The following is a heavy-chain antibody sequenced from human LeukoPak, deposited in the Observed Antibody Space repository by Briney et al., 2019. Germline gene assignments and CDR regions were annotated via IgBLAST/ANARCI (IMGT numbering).Heavy chain of an antibody. D-gene: IGHD3-22*01. CDR1: GFSFSRYG. CDR2: ISYDGNNE. J-gene: IGHJ4*02. V-gene: IGHV3-30*18. Sequence: PGGSLRLSCAASGFSFSRYGMHWVRQAPGKGLEWVAAISYDGNNENYADSVKGRFTISRDNSKNTLYLQMNSLRAEDTAVYYCAKGGLHYHDSNPIDYWGQGTLVTVSS. CDR3: AKGGLHYHDSNPIDY.